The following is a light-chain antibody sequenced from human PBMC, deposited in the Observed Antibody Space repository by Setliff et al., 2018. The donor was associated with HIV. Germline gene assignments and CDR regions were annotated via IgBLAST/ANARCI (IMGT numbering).Light chain of an antibody. V-gene: IGLV6-57*01. CDR2: DYT. Sequence: NFMLTQPHSVSGSPGETVTISCTRSSGSVALNYVQWYQQRPGSSPTTIIFDYTKRPSGVPDRFSGSIDSSSNSASLTISGLKTEDEADYYCQSYDINGHLIFGGGTKVTVL. CDR1: SGSVALNY. J-gene: IGLJ2*01. CDR3: QSYDINGHLI.